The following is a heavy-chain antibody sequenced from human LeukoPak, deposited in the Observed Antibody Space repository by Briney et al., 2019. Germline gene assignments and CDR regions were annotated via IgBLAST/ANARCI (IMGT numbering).Heavy chain of an antibody. J-gene: IGHJ4*02. D-gene: IGHD3-22*01. CDR2: INWNGGST. Sequence: GGSLRLSCAASGFTFDDYGMNWVRQAPGKGLEWVSGINWNGGSTVYADSVKGRFTISRDNAKNSPYLQMNILRAEDTALYYCARGGYYYDSSGSSTGDYFDYWGQGTLVTVSS. CDR1: GFTFDDYG. CDR3: ARGGYYYDSSGSSTGDYFDY. V-gene: IGHV3-20*04.